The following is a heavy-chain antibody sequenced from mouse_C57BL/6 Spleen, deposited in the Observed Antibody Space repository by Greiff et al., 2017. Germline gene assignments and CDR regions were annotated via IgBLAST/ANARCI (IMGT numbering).Heavy chain of an antibody. CDR2: IHPNSGST. Sequence: VQLQQPGAELVKPGASVKLSCKASGYTFTSYWMHWVKQRPGQGLEWIGMIHPNSGSTNYNEKFKSKATLTVDKSSSTAYMQLSSLTSEDSAVYYCARDYDYDRYYFDYWGQGTTLTVSS. D-gene: IGHD2-4*01. CDR3: ARDYDYDRYYFDY. V-gene: IGHV1-64*01. CDR1: GYTFTSYW. J-gene: IGHJ2*01.